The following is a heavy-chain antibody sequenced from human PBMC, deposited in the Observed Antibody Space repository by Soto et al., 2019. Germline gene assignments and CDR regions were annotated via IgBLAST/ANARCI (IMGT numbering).Heavy chain of an antibody. CDR1: GFTFSSYA. V-gene: IGHV3-30-3*01. D-gene: IGHD3-3*01. CDR3: ARASTYYDFWSGYEGPQYYYYYGMDV. J-gene: IGHJ6*02. CDR2: ISYDGSNK. Sequence: GGSLRLSCAASGFTFSSYAMHWVRQAPGKGLEWVAVISYDGSNKYYADSVKGRFTISRDNSKNTLYLQMNSLRAEDTAVYYCARASTYYDFWSGYEGPQYYYYYGMDVWGQGTTVTVSS.